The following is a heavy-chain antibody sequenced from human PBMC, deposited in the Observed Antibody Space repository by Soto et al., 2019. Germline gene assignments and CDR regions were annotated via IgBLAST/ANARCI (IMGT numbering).Heavy chain of an antibody. CDR1: GFTFSSYA. J-gene: IGHJ4*02. V-gene: IGHV3-23*01. Sequence: EVQLLESGGGLVQPGGSLRLSCAASGFTFSSYAMSWVRQAPGKGLEWVSAISGSGGSTYYADSVKGRFTISRDNSKNTLYLEMNSLIAEDTAVYYCAKDGSYYDSPTESDYWGQGTLVTVSS. CDR2: ISGSGGST. D-gene: IGHD3-22*01. CDR3: AKDGSYYDSPTESDY.